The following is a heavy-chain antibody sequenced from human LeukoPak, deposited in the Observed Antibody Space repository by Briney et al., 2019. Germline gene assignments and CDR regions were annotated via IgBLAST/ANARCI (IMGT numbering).Heavy chain of an antibody. J-gene: IGHJ4*02. V-gene: IGHV4-61*02. CDR3: ARVTTGGYYNY. Sequence: SETLSLTCSVSGGSISSGSYYGSWIRQPAGKGLEWIGRIYTSGSTNYNPSLKSRVTMSFDASNNQFSLRLSSVTAADTAVYYCARVTTGGYYNYWGQGTLVTVSS. D-gene: IGHD3-22*01. CDR1: GGSISSGSYY. CDR2: IYTSGST.